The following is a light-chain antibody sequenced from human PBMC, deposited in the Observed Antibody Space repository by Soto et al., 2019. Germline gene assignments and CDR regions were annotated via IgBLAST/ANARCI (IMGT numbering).Light chain of an antibody. CDR3: SSFTSDITYV. Sequence: QSALTQPASVSGSPGQSITISCTGASSYIRGYNYVSWYQQHPGKAPKLMIYEVSNRPSGVSNRFSGSKSGNTASLTISGLQAEDEADYYCSSFTSDITYVFGTGTKVTVL. CDR1: SSYIRGYNY. J-gene: IGLJ1*01. V-gene: IGLV2-14*01. CDR2: EVS.